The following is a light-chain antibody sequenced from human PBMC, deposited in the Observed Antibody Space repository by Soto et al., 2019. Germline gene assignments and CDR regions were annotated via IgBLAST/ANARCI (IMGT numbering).Light chain of an antibody. CDR3: QQYHSYPVT. CDR2: AAS. CDR1: QGINDF. V-gene: IGKV1-16*02. J-gene: IGKJ4*01. Sequence: DIQMTQSPSSLSASVGDTVTITCRASQGINDFLAWFQQKPGKAPKPLISAASSLQSGVPSKFSGSGSYRDFTLTISILQPEDSATYYCQQYHSYPVTFGGGTKVEIK.